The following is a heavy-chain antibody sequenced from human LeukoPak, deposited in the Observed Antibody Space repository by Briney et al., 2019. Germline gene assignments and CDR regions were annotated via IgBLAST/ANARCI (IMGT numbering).Heavy chain of an antibody. D-gene: IGHD3-22*01. V-gene: IGHV3-23*01. CDR1: GFTFSSYA. CDR2: ISGSGGST. Sequence: TGGSLRLSCAASGFTFSSYAMSWVRQAPGKGLEWVSAISGSGGSTYYADSVKGRFTISRDNSKNTLYLQMNSLRAEDTAVYYCAKSYYYDSSGLSRGYFDYWGEGTLVTVSS. CDR3: AKSYYYDSSGLSRGYFDY. J-gene: IGHJ4*02.